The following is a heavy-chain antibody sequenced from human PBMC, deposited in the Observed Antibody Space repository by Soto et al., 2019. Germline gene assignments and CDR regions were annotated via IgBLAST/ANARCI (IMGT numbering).Heavy chain of an antibody. CDR2: ISYDGSNK. V-gene: IGHV3-30*18. D-gene: IGHD2-15*01. CDR3: AKARYCSGGSCYKAPLGDYVSAFDI. CDR1: GFTFSSYG. Sequence: PGGSLRLSCAASGFTFSSYGMHWVRQAPGKGLEWVAVISYDGSNKYYADSVKGRFTISRDNSKNTLYLQMNSLRAEDTAVYYCAKARYCSGGSCYKAPLGDYVSAFDIWGQGTMVTVS. J-gene: IGHJ3*02.